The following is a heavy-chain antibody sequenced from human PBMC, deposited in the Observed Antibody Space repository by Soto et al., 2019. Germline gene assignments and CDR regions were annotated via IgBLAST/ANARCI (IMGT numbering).Heavy chain of an antibody. CDR2: ISSSSSYI. CDR1: GFTFSSYS. J-gene: IGHJ1*01. Sequence: GGSLRLSCAASGFTFSSYSMNWVRQAPGKGLEWVSSISSSSSYIYYADSVKGRFTISRDNAKNSLYLQMNSLRAEDTAVYYCARDTSTVTTSEYFQHWGQGTLVTVSS. D-gene: IGHD4-17*01. CDR3: ARDTSTVTTSEYFQH. V-gene: IGHV3-21*01.